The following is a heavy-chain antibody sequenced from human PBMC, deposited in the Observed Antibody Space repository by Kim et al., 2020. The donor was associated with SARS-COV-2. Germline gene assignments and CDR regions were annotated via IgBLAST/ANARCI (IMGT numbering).Heavy chain of an antibody. D-gene: IGHD2-21*02. CDR3: ARDYSYCGGDCYSVAFDI. Sequence: VKGRFTISGDNAKNTLYLQMNSLRAEDTAVYYCARDYSYCGGDCYSVAFDIWGQGTMVTVSS. V-gene: IGHV3-66*01. J-gene: IGHJ3*02.